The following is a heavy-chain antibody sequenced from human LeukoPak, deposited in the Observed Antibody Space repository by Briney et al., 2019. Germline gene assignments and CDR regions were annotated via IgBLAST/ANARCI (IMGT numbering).Heavy chain of an antibody. CDR2: INHSGST. D-gene: IGHD2-15*01. V-gene: IGHV4-34*01. J-gene: IGHJ5*02. CDR1: GGSFSGYY. Sequence: SETLSLTCAVYGGSFSGYYWSWIRQPPGKGLEWIGEINHSGSTNYNPSLKSRVTISVDTSKNQFSLKLSSVTAADTAVCYCARGGGGGSYNWFDPWGQGTLVTVSS. CDR3: ARGGGGGSYNWFDP.